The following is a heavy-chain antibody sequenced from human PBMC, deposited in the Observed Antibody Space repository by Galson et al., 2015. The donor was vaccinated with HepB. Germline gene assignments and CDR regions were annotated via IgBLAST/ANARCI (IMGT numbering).Heavy chain of an antibody. CDR2: IYWDDDK. CDR1: GFSLSTSGVG. CDR3: AHTLYPGVKAPRGIAELRYFDWLLDAPNLAVGGKHIDAFDI. Sequence: PALVKPTQTLTLTCTFSGFSLSTSGVGVGWIRQPPGKALEWLALIYWDDDKRYSPSLKSRLTITKDTSKNQVVLTMTNMDPVDTATYYCAHTLYPGVKAPRGIAELRYFDWLLDAPNLAVGGKHIDAFDIWGQGTMVTVSS. D-gene: IGHD3-9*01. V-gene: IGHV2-5*02. J-gene: IGHJ3*02.